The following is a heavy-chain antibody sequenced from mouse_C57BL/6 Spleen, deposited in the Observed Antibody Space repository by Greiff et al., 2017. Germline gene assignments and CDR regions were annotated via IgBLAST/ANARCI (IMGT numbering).Heavy chain of an antibody. CDR2: ISSGSSTI. CDR3: ARGSGYFDY. V-gene: IGHV5-17*01. Sequence: EVKLVESGGGLVKPGGSLKLSCAASGFTFSDYGMHWVRQAPEKGLEWVAYISSGSSTIYYADTVKGRFPISRDNAKNTLFLQMTRLRSEDTAMYYCARGSGYFDYWGQGTTRTVSS. J-gene: IGHJ2*01. CDR1: GFTFSDYG.